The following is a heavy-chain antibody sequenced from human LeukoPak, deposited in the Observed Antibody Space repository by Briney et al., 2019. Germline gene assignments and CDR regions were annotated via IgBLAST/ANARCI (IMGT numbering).Heavy chain of an antibody. CDR2: ISWNSGSI. CDR3: AKSSSGWYWDAFDI. Sequence: GGSLRLSCAASGFTFDDYAMHWVRQAPGKGLEWVSGISWNSGSIGYADSVKGRFTISRDNAKNSLYLQMNSLRAEDTALYYCAKSSSGWYWDAFDIWGQGTMVTVSS. D-gene: IGHD6-19*01. V-gene: IGHV3-9*01. CDR1: GFTFDDYA. J-gene: IGHJ3*02.